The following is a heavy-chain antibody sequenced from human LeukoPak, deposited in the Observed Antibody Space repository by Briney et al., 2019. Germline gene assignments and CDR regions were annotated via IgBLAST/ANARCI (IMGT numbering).Heavy chain of an antibody. CDR3: AKGGSGYSLLDY. CDR2: MRYDGSNK. Sequence: GGSLRLSCAASGFTFSSYGMHWVRQAPGKGLEWVAFMRYDGSNKYYADSVKGRFTISRDISKNTLYLQMNSLGAEDTAVYYCAKGGSGYSLLDYWGQGTLVTVSS. CDR1: GFTFSSYG. D-gene: IGHD3-3*01. J-gene: IGHJ4*02. V-gene: IGHV3-30*02.